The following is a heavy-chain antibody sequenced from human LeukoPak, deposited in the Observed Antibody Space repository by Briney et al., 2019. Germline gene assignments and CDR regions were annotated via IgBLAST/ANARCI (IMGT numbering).Heavy chain of an antibody. D-gene: IGHD3-3*01. V-gene: IGHV4-34*01. J-gene: IGHJ6*02. Sequence: SETLSLTCAVYGGSFSDYYWSWLRQPPGKGLEWIGEINHSGSTNYNPSLKSRVTISVDTSKNQFSLKLSSVTAADTAVYYCAREPIFGVVIYYGLDVWGQGSTVTVSS. CDR3: AREPIFGVVIYYGLDV. CDR2: INHSGST. CDR1: GGSFSDYY.